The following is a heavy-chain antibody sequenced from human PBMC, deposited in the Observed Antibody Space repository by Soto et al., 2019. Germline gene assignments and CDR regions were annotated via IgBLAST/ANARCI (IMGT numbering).Heavy chain of an antibody. D-gene: IGHD4-17*01. CDR3: ARDRFYGDYVYYYYGMDV. J-gene: IGHJ6*02. CDR2: ISYDGSNK. Sequence: GGSLRLSCAASGFTFSSYAMHWVRQAPGKGLEWVAVISYDGSNKYYADSVKGRFTISRDNSKNTLYLQMNSLRAEDTAVYYCARDRFYGDYVYYYYGMDVWGQGTTVTVSS. V-gene: IGHV3-30-3*01. CDR1: GFTFSSYA.